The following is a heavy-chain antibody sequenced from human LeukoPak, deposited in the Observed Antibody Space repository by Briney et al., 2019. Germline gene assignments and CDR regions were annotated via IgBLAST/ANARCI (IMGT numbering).Heavy chain of an antibody. J-gene: IGHJ4*02. V-gene: IGHV4-30-2*01. CDR3: ARAGFLEWYPFDY. CDR2: IYHSGST. Sequence: PSQTLSLTCTVSGGSISSGGYYWSWIRQPPGKGLEWIGYIYHSGSTYYNPSLKSRVTISVDRSKNQFSLKLSSVTAADTAVYYCARAGFLEWYPFDYWGQGTLVTVSS. D-gene: IGHD3-3*01. CDR1: GGSISSGGYY.